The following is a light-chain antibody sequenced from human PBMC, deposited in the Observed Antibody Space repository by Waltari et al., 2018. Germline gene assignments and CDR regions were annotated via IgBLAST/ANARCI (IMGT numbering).Light chain of an antibody. J-gene: IGLJ2*01. CDR2: EVS. V-gene: IGLV2-14*01. CDR1: SSDVGGYNS. CDR3: SSYTSSSTLV. Sequence: QSALTQPASVSGSPGPSITISCTGTSSDVGGYNSVSWYQQHPGKAPKLRIYEVSNRPSGVPNRFSGSKSGNTASLTISGLQAEDEADYYCSSYTSSSTLVFGGGTKLTVL.